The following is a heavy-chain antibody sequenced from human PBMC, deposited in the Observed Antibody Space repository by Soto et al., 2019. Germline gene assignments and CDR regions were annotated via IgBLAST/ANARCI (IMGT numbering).Heavy chain of an antibody. CDR2: ISGSGGST. V-gene: IGHV3-23*01. CDR3: AKDYLKYQLLLFYYFDY. J-gene: IGHJ4*02. Sequence: EVQLLESGGGLVQPGGSLRLSCAASGFTFSSYAMNWVRQAPGKGLEWVSAISGSGGSTYYADSVKGRFTISRDNSKNTLYLQMNSLRAEDTAVYYCAKDYLKYQLLLFYYFDYWCQGTQVAVSS. CDR1: GFTFSSYA. D-gene: IGHD2-2*01.